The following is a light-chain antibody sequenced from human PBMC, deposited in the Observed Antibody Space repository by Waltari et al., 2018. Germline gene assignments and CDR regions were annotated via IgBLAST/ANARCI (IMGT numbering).Light chain of an antibody. J-gene: IGKJ1*01. CDR2: GAF. CDR3: QQSYSSPPWT. V-gene: IGKV1-39*01. CDR1: QTIRTQ. Sequence: DIQMTQSPSSLSASVGDRVTITCRASQTIRTQLNWYQQKPGKAPKLLIYGAFSLQSGVPSRFSGSGSGTDFTLTITSLQPEDFATYYCQQSYSSPPWTFGQGTEVEIK.